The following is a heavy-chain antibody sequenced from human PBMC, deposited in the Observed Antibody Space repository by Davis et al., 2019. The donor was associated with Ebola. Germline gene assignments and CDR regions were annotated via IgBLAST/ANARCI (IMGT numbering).Heavy chain of an antibody. D-gene: IGHD4-17*01. Sequence: MPSETLSLTCTVSGASITSSNYYWGWIRQPPGKGLEWIGSIYYSGSTYYNPSLKSRVTMSVDTSKNQFTLKLSSVTAADTAVYYCARTRSVTFDAFDIWGQGTMVTVSS. J-gene: IGHJ3*02. CDR1: GASITSSNYY. CDR2: IYYSGST. V-gene: IGHV4-39*01. CDR3: ARTRSVTFDAFDI.